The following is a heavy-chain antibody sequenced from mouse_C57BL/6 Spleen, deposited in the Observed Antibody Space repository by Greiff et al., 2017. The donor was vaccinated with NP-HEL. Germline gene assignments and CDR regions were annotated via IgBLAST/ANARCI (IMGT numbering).Heavy chain of an antibody. D-gene: IGHD4-1*01. CDR2: IDPETGGT. V-gene: IGHV1-15*01. CDR3: TRFSRTGTWFAY. Sequence: VQLQQPGAELVRPGASVTLSCKASGYTFTDYEMHWVKQTPVHGLEWIGAIDPETGGTAYNQKFKGKAILTADKSSSTAYMELRSLTSEDSAVYYCTRFSRTGTWFAYWGQGTLVTVSA. CDR1: GYTFTDYE. J-gene: IGHJ3*01.